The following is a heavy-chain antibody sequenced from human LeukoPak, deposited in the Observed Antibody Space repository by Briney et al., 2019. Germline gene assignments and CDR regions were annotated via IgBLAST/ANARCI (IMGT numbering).Heavy chain of an antibody. D-gene: IGHD5-18*01. J-gene: IGHJ4*02. Sequence: NSSETLSLTCTVSGGSISSYYWSWIRQPPGKGLEWIGYIYYSGSTNYNPSLKSRVTISVDTSKNQFSLKLSSVTAADTAVYYCARNTAMVEFDYWGRGTLVTVSS. CDR3: ARNTAMVEFDY. V-gene: IGHV4-59*01. CDR1: GGSISSYY. CDR2: IYYSGST.